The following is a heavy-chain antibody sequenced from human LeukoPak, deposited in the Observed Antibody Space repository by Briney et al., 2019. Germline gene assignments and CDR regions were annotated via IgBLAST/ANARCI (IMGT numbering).Heavy chain of an antibody. CDR2: ISYDGSNK. CDR3: AKDLQYYYYYYYMDV. Sequence: PGGSLRLSCAASGFTFSSYGMHWVRQAPGKGLEWVAVISYDGSNKYYADSVKGRFTISRDNSKNTLYLQMNSLRAEDTAVYYCAKDLQYYYYYYYMDVWGKGTTVTVSS. V-gene: IGHV3-30*18. J-gene: IGHJ6*03. CDR1: GFTFSSYG.